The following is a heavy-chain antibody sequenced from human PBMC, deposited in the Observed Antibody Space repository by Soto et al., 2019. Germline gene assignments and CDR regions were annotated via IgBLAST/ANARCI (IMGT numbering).Heavy chain of an antibody. CDR2: IYYSGST. CDR1: GGSISSSSYY. Sequence: SETLSLTCTVSGGSISSSSYYWGWIRQPPGKGLEWIGSIYYSGSTYYNPSLKSRVTISVGTSKNQFSLKLSSVTAADTAVYYCARRVALPRYLPFDYWGQGTLVTVSS. J-gene: IGHJ4*02. V-gene: IGHV4-39*01. D-gene: IGHD2-15*01. CDR3: ARRVALPRYLPFDY.